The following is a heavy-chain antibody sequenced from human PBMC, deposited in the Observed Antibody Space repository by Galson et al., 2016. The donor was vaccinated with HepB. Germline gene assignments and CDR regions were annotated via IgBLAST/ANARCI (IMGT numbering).Heavy chain of an antibody. CDR1: GYSFTNFW. Sequence: QSGAEVKKPGESLRISCKGSGYSFTNFWISWVRQMPGKGLEWMGRIDPSDSYTNYSPSFQGHVTISADKSISTAYLQCSSLKASDTAMYYCARLPRGGFPRKYGMDVWGQGTTVTVSS. CDR2: IDPSDSYT. V-gene: IGHV5-10-1*01. J-gene: IGHJ6*02. D-gene: IGHD2-8*01. CDR3: ARLPRGGFPRKYGMDV.